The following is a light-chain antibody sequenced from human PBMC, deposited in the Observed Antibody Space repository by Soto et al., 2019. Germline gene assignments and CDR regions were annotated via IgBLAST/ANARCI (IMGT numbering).Light chain of an antibody. CDR1: QSLVSSDGNTY. V-gene: IGKV2-30*01. Sequence: AVMTQSPLSLPVTPGQPASISCRSSQSLVSSDGNTYLNWFQQRPGQSPRRLIYKTSNRDSGVPDRFSGSGSGTDFTLTISRVEAEDVGVYYCMQGTHWPLTFGQGTRLEIK. J-gene: IGKJ5*01. CDR2: KTS. CDR3: MQGTHWPLT.